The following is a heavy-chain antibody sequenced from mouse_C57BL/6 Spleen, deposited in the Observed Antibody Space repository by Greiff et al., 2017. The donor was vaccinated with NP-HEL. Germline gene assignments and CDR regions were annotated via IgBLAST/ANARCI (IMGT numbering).Heavy chain of an antibody. Sequence: QVQLQQPGTELVKPGASVKLSCKASGYTFTSYWMHWVKQRPGQGLEWIGNINPSNGGTNYTEKFKSKATLTVDKSSSTAYMQLSSRPSEDDAGYYCARTPFGYGSSYVRAYWGQGTLVTVSA. D-gene: IGHD1-1*01. CDR1: GYTFTSYW. CDR2: INPSNGGT. V-gene: IGHV1-53*01. CDR3: ARTPFGYGSSYVRAY. J-gene: IGHJ3*01.